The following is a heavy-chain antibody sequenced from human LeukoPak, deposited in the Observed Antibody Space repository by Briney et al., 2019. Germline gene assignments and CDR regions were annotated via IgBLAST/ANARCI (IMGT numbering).Heavy chain of an antibody. CDR2: IHASVNT. CDR3: AREFLRQEGDTRFYYYCMYV. D-gene: IGHD3-16*01. CDR1: GGSLSQYS. V-gene: IGHV4-4*08. Sequence: PETLSLTCALSGGSLSQYSWSWLRQAPGKGLGWIGYIHASVNTTYNTSLKSRLTMSVATSNNSFCLTLTTVTEADTAVYFCAREFLRQEGDTRFYYYCMYVWGKGTTVTASS. J-gene: IGHJ6*03.